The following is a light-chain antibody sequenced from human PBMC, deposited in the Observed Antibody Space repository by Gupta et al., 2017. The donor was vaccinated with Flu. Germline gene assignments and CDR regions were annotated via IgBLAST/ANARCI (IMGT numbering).Light chain of an antibody. CDR2: EVN. Sequence: SASSGTSCEGGGYKYVSRQQQHPGKAHILIVDEVNKRPSGVSDRCSGYKADNTASLTGAGAKDEDEADYYGHEDAGSKSWVFGGGTKLTVL. CDR1: SCEGGGYKY. V-gene: IGLV2-8*01. CDR3: HEDAGSKSWV. J-gene: IGLJ3*02.